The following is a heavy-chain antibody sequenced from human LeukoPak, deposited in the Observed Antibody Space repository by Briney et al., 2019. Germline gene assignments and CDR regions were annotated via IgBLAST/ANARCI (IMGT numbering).Heavy chain of an antibody. CDR2: IWYDGSNK. V-gene: IGHV3-33*01. CDR1: GFTFSSYG. D-gene: IGHD3-22*01. J-gene: IGHJ4*02. CDR3: ARDPEYYDSSGYYGSPCFDY. Sequence: PGGSLRLSCAASGFTFSSYGMHWVRQAPGKGLEWVAVIWYDGSNKYYADSVKGRFTISRDNSKNTLYLQMNSLRAEDTAVYYCARDPEYYDSSGYYGSPCFDYWGQGTLVTVSS.